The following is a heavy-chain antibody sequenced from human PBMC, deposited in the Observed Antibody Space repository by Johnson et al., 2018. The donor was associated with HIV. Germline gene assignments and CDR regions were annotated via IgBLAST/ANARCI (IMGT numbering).Heavy chain of an antibody. CDR3: AKGEAQEGWIQLGSYAFDI. Sequence: QVQLVESGGGVVQPGESLTLSCAASGFSFSNYGVHWVRQAPGKGLEWVAFIQNDGTNKYYADFVKGRFTISRDNSRNTVYLQMRNLRTEETAVYYCAKGEAQEGWIQLGSYAFDIWGQGTMVTVSS. D-gene: IGHD5-12*01. CDR1: GFSFSNYG. J-gene: IGHJ3*02. CDR2: IQNDGTNK. V-gene: IGHV3-30*02.